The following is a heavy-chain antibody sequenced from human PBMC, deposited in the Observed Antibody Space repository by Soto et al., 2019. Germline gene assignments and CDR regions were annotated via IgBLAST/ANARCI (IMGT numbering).Heavy chain of an antibody. CDR3: AREDTMAFMAIEMEPYFDY. J-gene: IGHJ4*02. D-gene: IGHD1-1*01. CDR2: IKQDGSEK. Sequence: GGSLRLSCAASGFTFSSYWMSWVRQAPGKGLEWVANIKQDGSEKYYVDSVKGRFTISRDNAKNSLYLQMNSLRAEDTAVYYCAREDTMAFMAIEMEPYFDYWGQGTLVTVSS. V-gene: IGHV3-7*05. CDR1: GFTFSSYW.